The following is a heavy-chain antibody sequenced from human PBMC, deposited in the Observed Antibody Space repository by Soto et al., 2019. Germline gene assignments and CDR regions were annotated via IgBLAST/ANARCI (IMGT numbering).Heavy chain of an antibody. Sequence: QVQLVQSGAEVKKPGASVKVSCKASGYTFTNYGINWVRQAPGQVLEWLDWVSAYNGERRYAQRVQARVIMTTDTSTTTAYMELRILRSDDTAVYYCSRGTSIPASGDYWGQGTLVTVSS. V-gene: IGHV1-18*01. J-gene: IGHJ4*01. CDR1: GYTFTNYG. CDR3: SRGTSIPASGDY. CDR2: VSAYNGER. D-gene: IGHD6-6*01.